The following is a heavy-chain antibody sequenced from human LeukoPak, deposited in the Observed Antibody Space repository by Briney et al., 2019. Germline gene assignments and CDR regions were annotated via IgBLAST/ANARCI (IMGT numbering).Heavy chain of an antibody. CDR1: GYTFTGYY. V-gene: IGHV1-2*02. Sequence: ASVKVSCKASGYTFTGYYMDWVRQAPGQGLEWMGWINPNSGGTNYAQKFQGRVTMTRDTSISTAYMELSRLSSDDTAVYYCASGHTHTSYYDSSGSSDLDYWGQGTLVTVSS. D-gene: IGHD3-22*01. CDR2: INPNSGGT. CDR3: ASGHTHTSYYDSSGSSDLDY. J-gene: IGHJ4*02.